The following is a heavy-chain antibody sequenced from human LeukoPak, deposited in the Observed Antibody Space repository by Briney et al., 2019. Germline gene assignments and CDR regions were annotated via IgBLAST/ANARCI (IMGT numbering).Heavy chain of an antibody. V-gene: IGHV1-46*01. CDR1: GYTFTSYY. Sequence: ASVKVSCKASGYTFTSYYMHWVRQAPGQGLEWMGIINPSGGSTSYAQKFQGRVTMTRDTSTSTVYMELSSLRSEDTAVYYCARDQQQLVLSDWFDPWGQGTLVTVSS. CDR2: INPSGGST. D-gene: IGHD6-13*01. CDR3: ARDQQQLVLSDWFDP. J-gene: IGHJ5*02.